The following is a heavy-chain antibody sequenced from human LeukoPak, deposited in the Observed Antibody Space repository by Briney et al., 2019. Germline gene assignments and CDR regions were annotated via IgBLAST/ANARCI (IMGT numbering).Heavy chain of an antibody. CDR2: IYYSGST. CDR1: GGSIRSSSSY. J-gene: IGHJ4*02. V-gene: IGHV4-39*01. CDR3: ARHSSGWIYYFDY. Sequence: PSETLSLTCTVSGGSIRSSSSYWGWIRQPPGKGLEWIGSIYYSGSTYYNPSLKSRVTISVDTSKNQFSLKLSSVPAADTAVYYCARHSSGWIYYFDYWGQGTLVTVSS. D-gene: IGHD6-19*01.